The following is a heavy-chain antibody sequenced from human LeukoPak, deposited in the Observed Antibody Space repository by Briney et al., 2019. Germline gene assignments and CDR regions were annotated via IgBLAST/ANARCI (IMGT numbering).Heavy chain of an antibody. CDR3: AKTYYDFWSGVDY. CDR1: GFTFDDYG. Sequence: GGSLRLSCAASGFTFDDYGMSWVRQAPGKGLEWVSGINWNGGSTGYADSVKGRFTISRDNAKNSLYLQVNSLRAEDTAVYYCAKTYYDFWSGVDYWGQGTLVTVSS. CDR2: INWNGGST. D-gene: IGHD3-3*01. J-gene: IGHJ4*02. V-gene: IGHV3-20*04.